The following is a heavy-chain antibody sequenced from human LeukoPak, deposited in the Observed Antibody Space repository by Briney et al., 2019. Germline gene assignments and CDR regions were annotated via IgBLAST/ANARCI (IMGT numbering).Heavy chain of an antibody. Sequence: SETLSLTCTVSGYSISSGYFWGWIRQSAGKGLEWIGRIYTNGSTNYNPSLKSRVTISVDTSKNQFSLKLNSVTAADTAVYYCARGGDYIWGTYRPFDYWGQGTLVTVSS. V-gene: IGHV4-61*02. CDR2: IYTNGST. J-gene: IGHJ4*02. D-gene: IGHD3-16*02. CDR1: GYSISSGYF. CDR3: ARGGDYIWGTYRPFDY.